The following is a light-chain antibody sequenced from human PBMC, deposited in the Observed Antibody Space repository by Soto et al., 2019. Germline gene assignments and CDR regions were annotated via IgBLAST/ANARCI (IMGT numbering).Light chain of an antibody. CDR1: ESLFGF. CDR2: GVS. V-gene: IGKV3-15*01. Sequence: ELVLTQYQDTLSVSPGDRVTLSCSSSESLFGFLAWYQQKPGQAPRLLIYGVSTRATGIPARFRGGGSATDFPLTISSLQSEDSAVYFCQSYNDWSFASGLGTRLEI. J-gene: IGKJ2*01. CDR3: QSYNDWSFA.